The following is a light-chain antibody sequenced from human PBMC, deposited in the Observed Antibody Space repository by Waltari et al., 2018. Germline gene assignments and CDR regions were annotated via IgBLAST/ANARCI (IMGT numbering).Light chain of an antibody. CDR2: DAS. Sequence: ELALTQSPVTLSLSPGDRATLSCRASQSVGRSLSWYHQKPGHPPSLLISDASTRATGIPARISGSGSGTDFTLTIGSLEPEDFAVYFCLERSSWPPTFGGGTTVDIK. V-gene: IGKV3-11*01. CDR3: LERSSWPPT. J-gene: IGKJ4*01. CDR1: QSVGRS.